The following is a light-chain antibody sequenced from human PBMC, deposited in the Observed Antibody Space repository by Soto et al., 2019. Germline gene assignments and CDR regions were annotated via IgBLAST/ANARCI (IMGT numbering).Light chain of an antibody. Sequence: DIVMTQSPDSLAVSLGERATINCKSSQRVLYSSNNKNYLAWYQQKPGQPPKLLIYWASTRETGVPDRFSGSGSGKDFPLPISILQAEDVAVYYRQQYNSTPVTFGHGTKVDIK. CDR2: WAS. J-gene: IGKJ3*01. CDR3: QQYNSTPVT. CDR1: QRVLYSSNNKNY. V-gene: IGKV4-1*01.